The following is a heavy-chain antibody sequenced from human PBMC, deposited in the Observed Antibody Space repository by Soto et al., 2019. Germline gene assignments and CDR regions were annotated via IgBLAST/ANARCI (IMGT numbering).Heavy chain of an antibody. D-gene: IGHD2-2*01. Sequence: ASVKVSCKASGYTFTSYYMHWVRQAPGQGLEWMGIINPSGGSTSYAQKFQGRVTMTRDTSTSTVYMELSSLRSEDTAVYYCARDKRVQLGVPAEDGGMDVWGQGTKVTVSS. J-gene: IGHJ6*02. CDR3: ARDKRVQLGVPAEDGGMDV. V-gene: IGHV1-46*01. CDR2: INPSGGST. CDR1: GYTFTSYY.